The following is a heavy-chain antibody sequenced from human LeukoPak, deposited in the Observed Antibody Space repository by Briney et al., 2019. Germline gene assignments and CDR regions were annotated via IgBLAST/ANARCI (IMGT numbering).Heavy chain of an antibody. D-gene: IGHD2-21*01. CDR1: GYTFTDHS. CDR2: GDASNDDT. J-gene: IGHJ4*02. Sequence: ASVKVSCKASGYTFTDHSIHWVRQAPGQRHKWMGYGDASNDDTNYAPKFHDRVTMTGDTSIRTAYMELSRLTSDDTAVYYCARSLFVAFTDWGQGTLVIASS. V-gene: IGHV1-2*02. CDR3: ARSLFVAFTD.